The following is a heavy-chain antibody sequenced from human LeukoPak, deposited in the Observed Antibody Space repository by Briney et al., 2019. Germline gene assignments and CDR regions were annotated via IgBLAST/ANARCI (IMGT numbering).Heavy chain of an antibody. CDR3: ARAPVCTSFYNAFDI. J-gene: IGHJ3*02. V-gene: IGHV4-30-4*08. CDR2: IYNSGST. Sequence: SQTLSLTCTVSGGSISSGLYYWSWISQPPGKGLEWIGHIYNSGSTYYNPSLKSRVTISVDTSKNQFSLKLSSVTAADTAVYYCARAPVCTSFYNAFDIWGQGTMVTVSS. CDR1: GGSISSGLYY. D-gene: IGHD2-2*02.